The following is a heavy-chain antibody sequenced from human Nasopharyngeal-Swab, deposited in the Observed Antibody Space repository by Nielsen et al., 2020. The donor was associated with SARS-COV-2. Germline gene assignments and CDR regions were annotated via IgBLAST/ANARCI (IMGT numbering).Heavy chain of an antibody. CDR3: VLLYGSGRGYGMDV. J-gene: IGHJ6*02. V-gene: IGHV3-48*03. Sequence: WIRQPPGKGLEWVSYISSSGSTIYYADSVKGRFTISRDNAKNSLYLQMNGLRAEDTAVYYCVLLYGSGRGYGMDVWGQGTTVTVSS. CDR2: ISSSGSTI. D-gene: IGHD3-10*01.